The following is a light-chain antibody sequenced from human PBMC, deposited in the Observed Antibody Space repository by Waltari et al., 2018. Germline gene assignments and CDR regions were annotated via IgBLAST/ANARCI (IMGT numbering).Light chain of an antibody. CDR1: MSHFEGDI. CDR3: AAWADSLSGYV. CDR2: NNN. Sequence: QSVLTQPPSASGTPGQRVTLSCSGSMSHFEGDIIRWLQHLPGRAPTLLIYNNNQRPAGVPSRFSASKSGTSASLAISGLQSEDEADYYCAAWADSLSGYVFGTGTKVTVL. V-gene: IGLV1-44*01. J-gene: IGLJ1*01.